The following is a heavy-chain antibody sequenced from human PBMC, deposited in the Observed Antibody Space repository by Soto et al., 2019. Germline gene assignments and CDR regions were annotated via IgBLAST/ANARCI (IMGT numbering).Heavy chain of an antibody. Sequence: GGSLRLSCAASGFTFSSYSMNWVRQAPGKGLEWVSYISSSSSTIYYADSVKGRFTISRDNAKNSLYLQMNSLRDEDTAVYYCARRPVVVIQYGMDVWGQGTTVTVSS. J-gene: IGHJ6*02. CDR1: GFTFSSYS. CDR3: ARRPVVVIQYGMDV. CDR2: ISSSSSTI. V-gene: IGHV3-48*02. D-gene: IGHD3-22*01.